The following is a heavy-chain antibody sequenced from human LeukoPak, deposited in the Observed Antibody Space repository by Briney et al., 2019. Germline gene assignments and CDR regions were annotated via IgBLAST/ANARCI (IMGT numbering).Heavy chain of an antibody. CDR3: ARVIYGSGSYYNPYYYMDV. D-gene: IGHD3-10*01. V-gene: IGHV1-8*02. J-gene: IGHJ6*03. CDR1: GYTFASYG. CDR2: MNPNSGNT. Sequence: ASVKVSCKASGYTFASYGINWVRQATGQGLEWMGWMNPNSGNTGYAQKFQGRVTMTRNTSISTAYLELSSLRSEDTAVYYCARVIYGSGSYYNPYYYMDVWGKGTTVTISS.